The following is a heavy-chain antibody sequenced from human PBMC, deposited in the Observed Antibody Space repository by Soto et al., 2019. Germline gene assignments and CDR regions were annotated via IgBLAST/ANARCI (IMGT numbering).Heavy chain of an antibody. V-gene: IGHV3-15*01. CDR2: IKSKTDGGTT. D-gene: IGHD2-2*01. Sequence: EVQLVESGGGLVKPGGSLRLSCAASGFTFSNAWMSWVRQAPGKGLEWVGRIKSKTDGGTTDYAAPVKGRFTISRDDSKNTLYLQMNSLKTEDTAVYYCTTEGGFDCSSTSCYEVSRYYYYGMDVWGQGTTVTVSS. J-gene: IGHJ6*02. CDR1: GFTFSNAW. CDR3: TTEGGFDCSSTSCYEVSRYYYYGMDV.